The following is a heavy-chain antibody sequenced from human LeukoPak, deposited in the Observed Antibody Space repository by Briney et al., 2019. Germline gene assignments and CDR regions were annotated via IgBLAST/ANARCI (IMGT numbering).Heavy chain of an antibody. D-gene: IGHD2-15*01. V-gene: IGHV1-69*04. Sequence: SVKVSCKASGGTFSNYAISWVRQAPGQGLEWMGRIIPIFEMANYAQKFQGRVTMTADTSTSTAYLDLSSLRSEDTAVYYCAREGGMGVMDVWGQGTTVTVSS. J-gene: IGHJ6*02. CDR3: AREGGMGVMDV. CDR2: IIPIFEMA. CDR1: GGTFSNYA.